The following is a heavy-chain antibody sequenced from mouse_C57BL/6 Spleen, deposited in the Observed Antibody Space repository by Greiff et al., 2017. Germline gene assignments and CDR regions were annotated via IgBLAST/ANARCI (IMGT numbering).Heavy chain of an antibody. CDR2: IDPEDGDT. J-gene: IGHJ3*01. Sequence: EVQLQQSGAELVRPGASVKLSCTASGFNIKDYYMHWVKQRPEQGLEWIGRIDPEDGDTEYAPKFQGKATMTADTSSNTAYLQLSSLTSEDTAVYYCTTANSQSWFDYWGQGTLVTVSA. CDR3: TTANSQSWFDY. D-gene: IGHD4-1*01. CDR1: GFNIKDYY. V-gene: IGHV14-1*01.